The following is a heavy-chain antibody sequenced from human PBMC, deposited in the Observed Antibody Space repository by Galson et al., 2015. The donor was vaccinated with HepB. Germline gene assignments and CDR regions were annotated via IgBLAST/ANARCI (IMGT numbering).Heavy chain of an antibody. Sequence: SVKVSCKASGGTFSSYAISWVRQAPGQGLEWMGGIIPIFGTANYAQKFQGRVTITADESTSTAYMELSSLRSEDTAVYYCARAAPTSLSRYYGSGPLDYWGQGTLVTVSS. J-gene: IGHJ4*02. CDR1: GGTFSSYA. V-gene: IGHV1-69*13. CDR2: IIPIFGTA. D-gene: IGHD3-10*01. CDR3: ARAAPTSLSRYYGSGPLDY.